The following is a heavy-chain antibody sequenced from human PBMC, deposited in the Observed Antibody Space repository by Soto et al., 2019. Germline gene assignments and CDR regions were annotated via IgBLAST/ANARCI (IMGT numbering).Heavy chain of an antibody. Sequence: EVQLVESGGGLVQPGGSLRLSCAASGFTFSNYWMTWVRQAPGKGLDWVANINPDGSEKYYVDSVKGRFTISRDNVKNSLYLQMNSLRAEDTALYYCVRARIDLWGRGTLVTVSS. CDR2: INPDGSEK. CDR3: VRARIDL. J-gene: IGHJ2*01. CDR1: GFTFSNYW. V-gene: IGHV3-7*01.